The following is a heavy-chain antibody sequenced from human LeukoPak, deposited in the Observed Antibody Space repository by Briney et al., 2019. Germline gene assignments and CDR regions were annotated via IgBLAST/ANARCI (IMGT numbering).Heavy chain of an antibody. CDR3: AKQSLYVLSQCDY. Sequence: GVSLRLSCAASGFTFSSYAMSWVRQAPGKGLEWVSAISGSSGSTYYADSVKGRFTISRDNSKNTLYLQMNSLRAEDTAIYYCAKQSLYVLSQCDYWGQGTLVTVSS. J-gene: IGHJ4*02. CDR1: GFTFSSYA. D-gene: IGHD3-16*01. V-gene: IGHV3-23*01. CDR2: ISGSSGST.